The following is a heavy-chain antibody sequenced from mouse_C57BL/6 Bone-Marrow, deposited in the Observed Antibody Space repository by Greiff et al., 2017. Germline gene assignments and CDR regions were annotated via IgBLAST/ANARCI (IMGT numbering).Heavy chain of an antibody. CDR1: GYTFTSYW. CDR3: ARPYYSNYWYFDV. Sequence: QFQLQPGAELVKPGASVKMSCKASGYTFTSYWITWVKQRPGQGLEWIGDIYPGSGSTNYNEKFKSKATRTVDTSSSTAYMQLSSLTSEDSAVYYCARPYYSNYWYFDVWGTGTTVTVSS. J-gene: IGHJ1*03. V-gene: IGHV1-55*01. D-gene: IGHD2-5*01. CDR2: IYPGSGST.